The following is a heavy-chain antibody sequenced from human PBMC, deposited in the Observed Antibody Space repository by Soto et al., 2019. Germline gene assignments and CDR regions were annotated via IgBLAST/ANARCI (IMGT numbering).Heavy chain of an antibody. D-gene: IGHD3-16*02. CDR3: ARDPLYYDYIWGSYRPIFDY. Sequence: VQLVESGGGLVQPGGSLRLSCAASGFTFSSYSMNWVRQAPGKGLEWVSYISSSSSTIYYADSVKGRFTISRDNAKNSLYLQMNSLRAEDTAVYYCARDPLYYDYIWGSYRPIFDYWGQGTLVTVSS. CDR1: GFTFSSYS. J-gene: IGHJ4*02. V-gene: IGHV3-48*01. CDR2: ISSSSSTI.